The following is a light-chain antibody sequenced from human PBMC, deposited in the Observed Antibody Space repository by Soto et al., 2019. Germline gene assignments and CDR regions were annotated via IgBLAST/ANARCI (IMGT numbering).Light chain of an antibody. Sequence: QSALTQPASVSGSPGQSITISCTGTSSDLGSYSYVSWYQQHPGKAPKLIIFEVTYRPSGVSNRFSGSRSGNTASLTISGLQTEDEADYYCSSYAGGNDVVFGGGTKLTVL. CDR3: SSYAGGNDVV. J-gene: IGLJ2*01. CDR1: SSDLGSYSY. CDR2: EVT. V-gene: IGLV2-14*01.